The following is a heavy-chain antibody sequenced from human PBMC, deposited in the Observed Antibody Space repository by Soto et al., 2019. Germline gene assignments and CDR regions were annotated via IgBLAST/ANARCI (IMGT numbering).Heavy chain of an antibody. CDR1: GFTFSSYA. Sequence: GGSLRLSCAASGFTFSSYAMSWVRQAPGKGLEWVSAISGSGGSTYYADSVKGRFTISRDNSKNTLYLQMNSLRAEDTAVYYCAKHVPAYYYDSSGYYFGYWGQGTLVTVSS. V-gene: IGHV3-23*01. CDR3: AKHVPAYYYDSSGYYFGY. J-gene: IGHJ4*02. D-gene: IGHD3-22*01. CDR2: ISGSGGST.